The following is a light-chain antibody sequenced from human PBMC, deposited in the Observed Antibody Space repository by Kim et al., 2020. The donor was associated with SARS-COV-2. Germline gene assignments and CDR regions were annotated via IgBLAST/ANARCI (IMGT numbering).Light chain of an antibody. Sequence: PGQVTTTSSSGRSSSIGTHVVNWYQHLPGTAPKLLIYNNQRPSGVPDRFSGSKSGTSASLAISGLQSEDEADYYCATWDDSLHGWVFGGGTQLTVL. J-gene: IGLJ3*02. V-gene: IGLV1-44*01. CDR2: NN. CDR3: ATWDDSLHGWV. CDR1: SSSIGTHV.